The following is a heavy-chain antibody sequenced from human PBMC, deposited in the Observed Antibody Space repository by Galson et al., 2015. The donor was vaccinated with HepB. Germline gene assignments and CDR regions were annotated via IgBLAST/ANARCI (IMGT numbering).Heavy chain of an antibody. CDR3: ARPPANLYSSSWYEGPFFDY. J-gene: IGHJ4*02. CDR2: IYPGDSDT. D-gene: IGHD6-13*01. CDR1: GYSFTSYW. Sequence: QSGAEVKKPGESLKISCKGSGYSFTSYWIGWVRQMPGKGLEWMGIIYPGDSDTRYSPSFQGQVTISADKSISTAYLQWSSLKASDTAMYYCARPPANLYSSSWYEGPFFDYWGQGTLVTVSS. V-gene: IGHV5-51*03.